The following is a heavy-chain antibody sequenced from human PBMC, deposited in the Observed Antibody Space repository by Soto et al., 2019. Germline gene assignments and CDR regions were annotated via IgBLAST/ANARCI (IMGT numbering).Heavy chain of an antibody. CDR1: GGSFSGYY. CDR2: INHSGNT. V-gene: IGHV4-34*01. Sequence: QVQLQQWGAGLLKPSETLSLTCAVYGGSFSGYYWSWIRQPPGKGLEWIGEINHSGNTNYNPSLKRRVTISVDTSKNQFSLKLSSVTAEDTAVYYCARHNYDGSGYYYYYYGMDVWGQGTTVTVSS. J-gene: IGHJ6*02. D-gene: IGHD3-22*01. CDR3: ARHNYDGSGYYYYYYGMDV.